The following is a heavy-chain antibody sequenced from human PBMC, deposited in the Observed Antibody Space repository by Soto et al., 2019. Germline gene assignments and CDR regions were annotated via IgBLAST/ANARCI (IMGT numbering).Heavy chain of an antibody. CDR1: GGSISSGGYY. CDR2: IYYSGST. Sequence: SETLSLTCTVSGGSISSGGYYWSWIRQHPGKGLEWIGYIYYSGSTYYNPSLKSRVTISVDTSKNQFSLKLSSVTAADTAVYYCVRAPYNWNYPYFDYWGQGTLVTVSS. D-gene: IGHD1-7*01. V-gene: IGHV4-31*03. J-gene: IGHJ4*02. CDR3: VRAPYNWNYPYFDY.